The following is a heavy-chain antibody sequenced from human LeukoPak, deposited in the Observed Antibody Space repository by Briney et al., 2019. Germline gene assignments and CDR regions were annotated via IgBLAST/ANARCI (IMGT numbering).Heavy chain of an antibody. V-gene: IGHV1-24*01. D-gene: IGHD3-16*02. CDR2: FDPEDGET. J-gene: IGHJ4*02. CDR1: GYTLTELS. CDR3: ATKDYVWGSYRLYYFDY. Sequence: GASVKVSCKVSGYTLTELSMHWVRQAPGKGLEWMGGFDPEDGETIYAQKFQGRVTMTEDTSTDTAYMELSSLRSEDTAVYYCATKDYVWGSYRLYYFDYWGQGTLVTVSS.